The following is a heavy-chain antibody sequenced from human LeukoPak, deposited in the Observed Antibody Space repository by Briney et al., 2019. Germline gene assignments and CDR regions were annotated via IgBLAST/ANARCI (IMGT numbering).Heavy chain of an antibody. CDR3: AREVTYYDILTGYYDAFDI. D-gene: IGHD3-9*01. CDR1: GYTFTGYY. CDR2: INPNSGGT. Sequence: ASVKVSCKASGYTFTGYYMHWVRQAPGQGLEWMGWINPNSGGTNYAQKFQGRVTMTRDTSISTAYMELSRLRSDDTAVYYCAREVTYYDILTGYYDAFDIWGQGTMVTVSS. J-gene: IGHJ3*02. V-gene: IGHV1-2*02.